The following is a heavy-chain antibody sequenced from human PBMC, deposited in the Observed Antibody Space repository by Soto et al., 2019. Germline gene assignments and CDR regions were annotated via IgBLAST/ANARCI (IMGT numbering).Heavy chain of an antibody. Sequence: PSETLSLICAVYGGFLSESYWTWIRQPPGKGREWIGEINHARGTNYNPSLKSRVTMSVDTSQNQFSLRLISVTAADTAMYFCVRIRYQLPSSVLWLDPWGQGTPVTVSS. CDR2: INHARGT. J-gene: IGHJ5*02. CDR3: VRIRYQLPSSVLWLDP. D-gene: IGHD3-16*01. CDR1: GGFLSESY. V-gene: IGHV4-34*01.